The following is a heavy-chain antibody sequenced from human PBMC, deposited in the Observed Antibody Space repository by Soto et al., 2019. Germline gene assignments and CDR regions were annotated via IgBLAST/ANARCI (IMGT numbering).Heavy chain of an antibody. Sequence: EVQLVQPGGDLVQPGGSLRLSCVASGFTFNTHWMTWVRQAPGMGLERVAGIKEDASEEVYVDSVKGRFSISRDNAKNSLYLQLNSLRAEDTAVYYCATAISSPFSSFDSWGQGPLVTVSS. J-gene: IGHJ4*02. CDR1: GFTFNTHW. CDR3: ATAISSPFSSFDS. D-gene: IGHD2-2*01. V-gene: IGHV3-7*01. CDR2: IKEDASEE.